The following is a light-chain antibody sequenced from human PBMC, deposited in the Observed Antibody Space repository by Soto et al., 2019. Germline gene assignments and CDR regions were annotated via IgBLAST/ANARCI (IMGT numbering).Light chain of an antibody. CDR3: QQYNHYQWT. CDR1: QSISMW. Sequence: DVQMTQSPSTLSASVGDSVTITCRASQSISMWLAWYQQKAGKAPNLLIYKASSLEGGVPSRFSGSGSGTEFTLTISSLQSDDVATYYCQQYNHYQWTFGQGTKVEV. V-gene: IGKV1-5*03. CDR2: KAS. J-gene: IGKJ1*01.